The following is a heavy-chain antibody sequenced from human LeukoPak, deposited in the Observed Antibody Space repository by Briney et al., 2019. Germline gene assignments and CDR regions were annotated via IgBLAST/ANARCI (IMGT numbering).Heavy chain of an antibody. D-gene: IGHD3-22*01. CDR2: ISGSGGST. V-gene: IGHV3-23*01. CDR3: AKGYYYDSSGYFDY. CDR1: GFTFSSYA. J-gene: IGHJ4*02. Sequence: GGSLRLSCAASGFTFSSYAMSWVRQAPGKGLEWVSAISGSGGSTYYADSVKGRSTISRDNSKNTLYLQMNSLRAEDTAVYYCAKGYYYDSSGYFDYWGQGTLVTVSS.